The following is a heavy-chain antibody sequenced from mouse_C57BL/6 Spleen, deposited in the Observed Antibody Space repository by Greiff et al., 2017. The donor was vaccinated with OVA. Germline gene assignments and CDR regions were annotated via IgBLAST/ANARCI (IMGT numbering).Heavy chain of an antibody. J-gene: IGHJ2*01. Sequence: VKLMESGPELVKPGASVKISCKASGYSFTSYYIHWVKQRPGQGLEWIGWIYPGSGNTKYNEKFKGKATLTADTSSSTAYMQLSSLTSEDSAVYYCARTGDYDVFDYWGQGTTLTVSS. CDR1: GYSFTSYY. V-gene: IGHV1-66*01. CDR2: IYPGSGNT. CDR3: ARTGDYDVFDY. D-gene: IGHD2-4*01.